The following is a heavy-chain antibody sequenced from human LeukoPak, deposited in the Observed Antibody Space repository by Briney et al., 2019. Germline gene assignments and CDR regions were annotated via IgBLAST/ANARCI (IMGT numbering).Heavy chain of an antibody. CDR2: ISWNSGSI. J-gene: IGHJ4*02. D-gene: IGHD3-3*01. CDR1: GFTFDDYA. Sequence: GGSLRLSCAASGFTFDDYAMHWVRQAPGKGLEWVSGISWNSGSIGYADSVKGRFTISRDNAENSLYLQMTGLRPEDTALYYCAKDMDFWSGSDYWGQGTLVTVSS. V-gene: IGHV3-9*01. CDR3: AKDMDFWSGSDY.